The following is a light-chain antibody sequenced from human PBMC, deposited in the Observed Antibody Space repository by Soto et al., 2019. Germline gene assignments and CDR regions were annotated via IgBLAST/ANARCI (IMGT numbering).Light chain of an antibody. V-gene: IGLV1-44*01. Sequence: QPVLTQPPSASGTPGQRVTISCSGGSSNIGRNPVNWYLQLPGTAPKLLIYTNDRRPSGVPDRVSASKSGTSASLTISGLQSEDEADYYCATWDDSLYGMVFGGGTQLTVL. CDR3: ATWDDSLYGMV. J-gene: IGLJ2*01. CDR2: TND. CDR1: SSNIGRNP.